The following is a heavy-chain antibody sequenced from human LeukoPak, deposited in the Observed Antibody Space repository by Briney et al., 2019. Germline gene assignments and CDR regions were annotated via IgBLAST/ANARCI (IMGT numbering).Heavy chain of an antibody. J-gene: IGHJ3*02. CDR2: ISGSGEST. D-gene: IGHD1-26*01. CDR3: ARYIVSYPHDAFDI. Sequence: GGSLRLSCVASGFTFSSYAMSWVRQAAGKGLEWVSAISGSGESTYYADSVKGRFTISRDNSKNTLYLQMNSLRAEDTAFYYCARYIVSYPHDAFDIWGQGTMVTVSS. CDR1: GFTFSSYA. V-gene: IGHV3-23*01.